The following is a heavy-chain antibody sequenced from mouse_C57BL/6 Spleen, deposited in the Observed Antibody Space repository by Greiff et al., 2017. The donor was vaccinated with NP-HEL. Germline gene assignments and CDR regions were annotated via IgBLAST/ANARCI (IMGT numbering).Heavy chain of an antibody. D-gene: IGHD1-1*01. V-gene: IGHV2-2*01. CDR1: GFSLTSYG. J-gene: IGHJ4*01. Sequence: QVQLQQSGPGLVQPSQSLSITCTVSGFSLTSYGVHWVRQSPGKGLEWLGVIWSGGSTDYNAAFISRLSISKDNSKSQVFFKMNSLQADDTAIYYCARIYGSSYYYAMDYWGQGTSVTVSS. CDR2: IWSGGST. CDR3: ARIYGSSYYYAMDY.